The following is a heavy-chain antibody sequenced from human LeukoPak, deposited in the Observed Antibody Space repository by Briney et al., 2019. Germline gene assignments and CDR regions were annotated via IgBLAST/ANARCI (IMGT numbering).Heavy chain of an antibody. J-gene: IGHJ6*03. D-gene: IGHD6-13*01. Sequence: PGGSLRLSCAASGFTFSSYAMSWVRQAPGKGLEWVSAISGSGGSTYYADSVKGRFTISRDNSKNTLYLQMNSLRAEDTAVYYCAKDLWQQLAYYYYMDVWGKGTTVTVSS. CDR1: GFTFSSYA. CDR2: ISGSGGST. CDR3: AKDLWQQLAYYYYMDV. V-gene: IGHV3-23*01.